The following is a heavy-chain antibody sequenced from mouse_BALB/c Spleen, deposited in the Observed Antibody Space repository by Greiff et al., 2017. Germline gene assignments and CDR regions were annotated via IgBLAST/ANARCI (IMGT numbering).Heavy chain of an antibody. V-gene: IGHV1-69*02. CDR3: TRGRDYVFAY. J-gene: IGHJ3*01. CDR2: IYPSDSYT. Sequence: QVQLKQPGAELVRPGASVKLSCKASGYTFTSYWINWVKQRPGQGLEWIGNIYPSDSYTNYNQKFKDKATLTVDKSSSTAYMQLSSPTSEDSAVYYCTRGRDYVFAYWGQGTLVTVSA. CDR1: GYTFTSYW. D-gene: IGHD2-4*01.